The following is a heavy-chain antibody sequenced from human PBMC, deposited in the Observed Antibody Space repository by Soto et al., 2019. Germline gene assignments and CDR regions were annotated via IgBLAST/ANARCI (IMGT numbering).Heavy chain of an antibody. CDR2: ISWNSGSI. CDR3: AEDIMHDTAFVFGELLYPITFAY. V-gene: IGHV3-9*01. Sequence: PGGSLRLSGAASGFTDDDDAMHWVRQAPGKGLEWVSGISWNSGSIGYADSVKGRFTISRDNAKNSLYLQMNSLRAEDTALYYCAEDIMHDTAFVFGELLYPITFAYRGQGTLVPVSS. J-gene: IGHJ4*02. CDR1: GFTDDDDA. D-gene: IGHD3-10*01.